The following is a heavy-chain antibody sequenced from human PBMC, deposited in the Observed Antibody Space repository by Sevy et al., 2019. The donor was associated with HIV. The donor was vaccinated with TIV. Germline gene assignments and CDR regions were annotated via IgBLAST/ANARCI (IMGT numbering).Heavy chain of an antibody. CDR1: RFTLSDYY. V-gene: IGHV3-11*01. CDR2: ITGSDNTK. J-gene: IGHJ6*02. Sequence: GGSLRLSCAASRFTLSDYYMSWIRQAPGKGLEWVSYITGSDNTKYYADSVKGRFTISRDNAKNSLYLQMNSLRAEDTAVYYCARDHVKDGDLGDYYYFAMDVWGQGTTVTVSS. D-gene: IGHD4-17*01. CDR3: ARDHVKDGDLGDYYYFAMDV.